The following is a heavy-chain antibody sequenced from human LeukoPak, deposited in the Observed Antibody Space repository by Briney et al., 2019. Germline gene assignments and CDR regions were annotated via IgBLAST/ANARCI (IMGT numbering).Heavy chain of an antibody. J-gene: IGHJ4*02. CDR3: ARHLGRGFDY. D-gene: IGHD3-10*01. Sequence: SETPSLTCTVSGGSFSGYCWSWIRQPPGKGLEWIGYIYYSGSTNYNPSLKSRVTISVDTSKNQFSLKLSSVTAADTAVYYCARHLGRGFDYWGQGALVTVSS. V-gene: IGHV4-59*08. CDR1: GGSFSGYC. CDR2: IYYSGST.